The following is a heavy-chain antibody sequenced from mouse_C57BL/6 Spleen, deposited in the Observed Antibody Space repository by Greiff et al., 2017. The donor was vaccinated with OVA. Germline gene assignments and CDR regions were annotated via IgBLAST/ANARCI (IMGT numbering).Heavy chain of an antibody. CDR3: ARGADGTTLFYYAMDY. D-gene: IGHD1-1*01. V-gene: IGHV3-6*01. CDR2: ISYDGSN. J-gene: IGHJ4*01. Sequence: EVKLMESGPGLVKPSQSLSLTCSVTGYSITSGYYWNWIRQFPGNKLEWMGYISYDGSNNYNPSLKNRISITRDTSKNQFFLKLNSVTTEDTATYYCARGADGTTLFYYAMDYWGQGTSVTVSS. CDR1: GYSITSGYY.